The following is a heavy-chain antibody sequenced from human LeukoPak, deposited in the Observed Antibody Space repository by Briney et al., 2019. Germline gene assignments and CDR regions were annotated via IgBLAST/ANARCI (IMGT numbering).Heavy chain of an antibody. Sequence: GGSLRLSCAASGFTFSSYEMSWIRQAPGKGLEWVSYISSSSSYTNYADSVKGRFTISRDNAKNSLYLQMNSLRAEDTAVYYCARDAVSLAAAGTSDYWGQGTLVTVSS. CDR1: GFTFSSYE. J-gene: IGHJ4*02. D-gene: IGHD6-13*01. CDR3: ARDAVSLAAAGTSDY. CDR2: ISSSSSYT. V-gene: IGHV3-11*05.